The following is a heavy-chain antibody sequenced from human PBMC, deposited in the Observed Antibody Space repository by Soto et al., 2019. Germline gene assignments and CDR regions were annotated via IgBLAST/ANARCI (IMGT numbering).Heavy chain of an antibody. CDR3: AREGMYFGESPLTP. V-gene: IGHV1-18*01. CDR2: ISAYNGNT. J-gene: IGHJ4*02. D-gene: IGHD3-10*01. CDR1: GYTFTSYG. Sequence: QVQLVQSGAEVKKPGASVKVSCKASGYTFTSYGISWVRQAPGQRLEWMGWISAYNGNTNYAPKLQGRVTMTTDTSASTAYMELRSMTTDDTAVYYCAREGMYFGESPLTPWGQGTLVTVSS.